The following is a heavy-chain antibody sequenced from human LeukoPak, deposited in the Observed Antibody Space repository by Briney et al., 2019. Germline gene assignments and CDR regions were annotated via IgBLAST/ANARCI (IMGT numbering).Heavy chain of an antibody. D-gene: IGHD1-1*01. CDR3: ARQNAEVSYFDY. CDR2: IYPGDSDT. Sequence: GESLKISCQGSGYTFTNYWIAWVRQMPGKGLEWMGIIYPGDSDTRYSPSFQGQVTISVDNSINTAYLQWSSLQASDTAMYYCARQNAEVSYFDYWGQATLVTVSS. CDR1: GYTFTNYW. V-gene: IGHV5-51*01. J-gene: IGHJ4*02.